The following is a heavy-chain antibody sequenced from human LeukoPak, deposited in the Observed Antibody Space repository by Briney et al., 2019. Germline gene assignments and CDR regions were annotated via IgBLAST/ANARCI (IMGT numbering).Heavy chain of an antibody. J-gene: IGHJ5*01. CDR2: VHATESSN. CDR1: GYSFATSW. Sequence: GESLKISCWGSGYSFATSWIAWVRQMPGKGLEWMGIVHATESSNRSSPSFEGQVTMSADKSISTVYLQWISLKASDTAMYYCARPVFDVRGSNWFDSWGQGTQVTVSS. CDR3: ARPVFDVRGSNWFDS. D-gene: IGHD3-10*02. V-gene: IGHV5-51*01.